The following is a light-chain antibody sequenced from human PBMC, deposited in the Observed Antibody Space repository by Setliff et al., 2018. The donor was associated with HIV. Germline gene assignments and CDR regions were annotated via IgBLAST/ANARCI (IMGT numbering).Light chain of an antibody. CDR1: TSDVGGYNY. Sequence: QSVLAQPASVSGSPGQSITISCTGTTSDVGGYNYVSWYQQHPGKAPKLIIYEVKNRPSGVPNRFSGSKSGNTASLTISGLQAEDEADYYCSSYAITNTLPFGTGTKV. J-gene: IGLJ1*01. CDR2: EVK. CDR3: SSYAITNTLP. V-gene: IGLV2-14*01.